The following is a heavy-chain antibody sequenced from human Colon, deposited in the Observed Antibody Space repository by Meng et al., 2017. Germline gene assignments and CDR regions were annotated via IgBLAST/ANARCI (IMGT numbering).Heavy chain of an antibody. Sequence: GESLKISCAASGFTFSSYAMSWVRQTPGKGLQWVAVLSGGGISTTWYAPSVKGRFTISRDDSKSTLHLQMDSLRAEDTAVYFCAKATERTCIGPNCYYFDYWGHGTPVTVSS. CDR1: GFTFSSYA. D-gene: IGHD2-15*01. V-gene: IGHV3-23*01. J-gene: IGHJ4*01. CDR3: AKATERTCIGPNCYYFDY. CDR2: LSGGGISTT.